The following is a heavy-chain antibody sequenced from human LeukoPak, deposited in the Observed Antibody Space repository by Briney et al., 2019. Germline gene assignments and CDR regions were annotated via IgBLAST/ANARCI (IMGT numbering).Heavy chain of an antibody. CDR2: INTDMSST. CDR3: ARDLSHCSGGSCYSARFDY. CDR1: GFTFSDYW. Sequence: GGSLRLSCAASGFTFSDYWMHWVRQAPGKGLVWVSRINTDMSSTIYTDSVKGRFTISRDNAKNTLYLQMNSLRAEDTAVYYCARDLSHCSGGSCYSARFDYWGLGTLVTVSS. J-gene: IGHJ4*02. V-gene: IGHV3-74*01. D-gene: IGHD2-15*01.